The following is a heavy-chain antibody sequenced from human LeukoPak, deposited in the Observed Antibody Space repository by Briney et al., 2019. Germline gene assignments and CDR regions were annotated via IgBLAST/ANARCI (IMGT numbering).Heavy chain of an antibody. D-gene: IGHD5-24*01. CDR1: GGSFSGYY. J-gene: IGHJ2*01. Sequence: SETLSLTCAVYGGSFSGYYWGWIRQPPGKGLEWISEINHSGSNNYHPSLNSRVTISVDTSKTQFSLKLSSVTAADTAVYYCARDRWLHGYFDLWGRGTLVTVSS. V-gene: IGHV4-34*01. CDR3: ARDRWLHGYFDL. CDR2: INHSGSN.